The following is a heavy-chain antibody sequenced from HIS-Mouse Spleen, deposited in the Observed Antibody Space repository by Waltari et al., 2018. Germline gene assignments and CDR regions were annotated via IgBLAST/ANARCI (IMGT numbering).Heavy chain of an antibody. CDR2: IYYSGST. V-gene: IGHV4-31*03. D-gene: IGHD3-3*01. CDR3: ARSPYYDFWSGYSDNWFDP. J-gene: IGHJ5*02. CDR1: GGSISTGPYS. Sequence: QVQIQETGPGLVQPSQSLSLTSSVSGGSISTGPYSWSCLRHHPGKGLEWIGYIYYSGSTYYNPSLKSRVTISVDTSKNQFSLKLSSVTAADTAVYYCARSPYYDFWSGYSDNWFDPWGQGTLVTVSS.